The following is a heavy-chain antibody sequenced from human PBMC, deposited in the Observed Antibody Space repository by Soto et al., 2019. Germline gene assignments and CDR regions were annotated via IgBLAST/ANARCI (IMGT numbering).Heavy chain of an antibody. CDR1: GGSISSSSYY. J-gene: IGHJ3*02. Sequence: QLQLQESGPGLVKPSETLSLTCTVSGGSISSSSYYWGWIRQPPGKGLEWIGSIYYSGSTYYNPSLKSRVTISVDTSKNQFSLKLSSVTAADTAVYYCARHDTMITFGGVIDALGAFDIWGQGTMVTVSS. V-gene: IGHV4-39*01. CDR3: ARHDTMITFGGVIDALGAFDI. D-gene: IGHD3-16*02. CDR2: IYYSGST.